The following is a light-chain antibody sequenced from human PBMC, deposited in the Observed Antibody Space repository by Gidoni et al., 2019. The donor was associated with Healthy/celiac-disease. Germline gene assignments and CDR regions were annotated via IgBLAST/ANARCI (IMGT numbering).Light chain of an antibody. Sequence: QSVLTQPPSVSGAPGQRVTISCTGSSSTIGAGYDVHWYQQLPGTAPKLLIYGNSNRPSGVPDRFSGSKSGTSASLAITGLQAEDEADYYCQSYDSRNWVFGGGTKLTVL. J-gene: IGLJ3*02. V-gene: IGLV1-40*01. CDR2: GNS. CDR3: QSYDSRNWV. CDR1: SSTIGAGYD.